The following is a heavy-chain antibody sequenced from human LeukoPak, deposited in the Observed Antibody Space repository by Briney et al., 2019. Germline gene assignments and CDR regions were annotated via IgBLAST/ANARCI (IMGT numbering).Heavy chain of an antibody. CDR3: ARRSRYGSFDY. Sequence: PSETLSLTCTVSGDSISGYYWSWIRQPPGKGLEWIGYIYDDGITDYNPSLKSRVTMSVDTSKKQFSLRLSSVTAADTAVYYCARRSRYGSFDYWGQGSLVTVSS. CDR1: GDSISGYY. D-gene: IGHD1-14*01. V-gene: IGHV4-59*08. CDR2: IYDDGIT. J-gene: IGHJ4*02.